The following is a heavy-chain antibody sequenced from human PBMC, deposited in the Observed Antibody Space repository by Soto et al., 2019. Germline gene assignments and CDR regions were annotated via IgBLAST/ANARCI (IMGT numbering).Heavy chain of an antibody. Sequence: GASVKVSCKASEGTFNSYAIAGVRQAPAQGLEWMGGIIPYYNTLNYAQKFQDRVTITADDSTNTVYMELSSLRSDDTAVYFCASGASRWYPYFFDSWAQGTLVTVSS. CDR1: EGTFNSYA. CDR2: IIPYYNTL. D-gene: IGHD6-13*01. CDR3: ASGASRWYPYFFDS. V-gene: IGHV1-69*13. J-gene: IGHJ4*02.